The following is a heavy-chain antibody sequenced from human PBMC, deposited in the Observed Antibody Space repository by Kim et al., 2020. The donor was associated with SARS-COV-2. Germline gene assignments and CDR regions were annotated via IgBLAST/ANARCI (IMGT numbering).Heavy chain of an antibody. CDR3: ARQVKVPAVNKYNWFDP. CDR2: INPNSGGT. CDR1: GYTFTGYY. D-gene: IGHD2-2*01. Sequence: ASVKVSCKASGYTFTGYYMHWVRQAPGQGLEWMGRINPNSGGTNYAQKFQGRVTMTRDTSISTAYMELSRLRSDDTAVYYCARQVKVPAVNKYNWFDPWGQGTLVTVSS. J-gene: IGHJ5*02. V-gene: IGHV1-2*06.